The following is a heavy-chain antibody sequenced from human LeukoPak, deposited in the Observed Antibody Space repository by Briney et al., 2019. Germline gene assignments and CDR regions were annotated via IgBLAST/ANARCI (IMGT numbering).Heavy chain of an antibody. CDR3: ARDLFSNSGYDYFDF. Sequence: GGSLRLSCAASGFTFSSYWMTWVRQAPGTRLEWVANIKQDGSEKFYVDSVKGRFTISRDNAKNSLYLQMNSLRAEDTAVYYCARDLFSNSGYDYFDFWGQGTLVTVSS. D-gene: IGHD5-12*01. CDR2: IKQDGSEK. CDR1: GFTFSSYW. V-gene: IGHV3-7*01. J-gene: IGHJ4*02.